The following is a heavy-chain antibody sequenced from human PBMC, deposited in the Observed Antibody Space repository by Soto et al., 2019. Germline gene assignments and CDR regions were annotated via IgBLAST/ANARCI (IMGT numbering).Heavy chain of an antibody. J-gene: IGHJ5*02. CDR1: GYTFTSYY. CDR3: ARDTYYYGSGSYLDWFDP. CDR2: INPSGGST. V-gene: IGHV1-46*03. D-gene: IGHD3-10*01. Sequence: QVQLVQSGAEVKKPGASVKVSCKASGYTFTSYYMHWVRQAPGQGLEWMGIINPSGGSTSYAQKFKGRVTMTRDTSTSTVYMELSSLRSEDTAVYYCARDTYYYGSGSYLDWFDPWGQGTLVTVSS.